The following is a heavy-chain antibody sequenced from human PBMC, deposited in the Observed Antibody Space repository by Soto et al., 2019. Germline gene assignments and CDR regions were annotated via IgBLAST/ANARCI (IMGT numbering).Heavy chain of an antibody. CDR3: ARDRKLVIPGNYYYYGMDV. D-gene: IGHD3-9*01. J-gene: IGHJ6*02. V-gene: IGHV4-59*01. CDR1: GGSIRDYL. Sequence: SETLSLTCSVSGGSIRDYLWTWVRQPPGKGLEWIGYISSSGTINYNSSLKSRVTISLDTSRNHFSLKLSSVTTADTAVYFCARDRKLVIPGNYYYYGMDVWGQGTTVTVSS. CDR2: ISSSGTI.